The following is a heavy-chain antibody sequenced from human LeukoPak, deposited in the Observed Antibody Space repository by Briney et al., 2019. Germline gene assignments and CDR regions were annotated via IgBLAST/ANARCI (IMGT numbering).Heavy chain of an antibody. D-gene: IGHD5-24*01. V-gene: IGHV3-21*01. CDR1: GFTFSSYS. CDR2: ISSSRSYI. Sequence: PGGSLRLSCAASGFTFSSYSMNWVRQAPGKGLEWVSSISSSRSYIYYADSVKGRFTISRDNAKNSLYLQMNSLRAEDTAVYYCARDGYKKATSYYYYYMDVWGKGTTVTVSS. J-gene: IGHJ6*03. CDR3: ARDGYKKATSYYYYYMDV.